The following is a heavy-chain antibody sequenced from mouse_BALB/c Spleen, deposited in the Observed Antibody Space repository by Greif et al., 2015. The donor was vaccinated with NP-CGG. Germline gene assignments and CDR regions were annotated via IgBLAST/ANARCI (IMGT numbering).Heavy chain of an antibody. Sequence: VKVVESGAELVRPGSSVKISCKASGYAFSSYWMNWVKQRPGQGLEWIGQIYPGDGDTNYNGKFKGKATLTADKSSSTAYMQVSSVTSEDSAVYFCAREDYGTRYVDVWGAGTTVTVSS. V-gene: IGHV1-80*01. CDR2: IYPGDGDT. CDR3: AREDYGTRYVDV. J-gene: IGHJ1*01. D-gene: IGHD1-1*01. CDR1: GYAFSSYW.